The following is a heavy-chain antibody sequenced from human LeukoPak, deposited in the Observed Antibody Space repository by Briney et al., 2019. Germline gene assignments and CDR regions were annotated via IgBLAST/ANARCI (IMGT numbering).Heavy chain of an antibody. CDR3: ARYSFLGGGYYNYYFDY. CDR2: IKHDGSEK. Sequence: PGGSLRLSCAASGFTFSSYWMSWLRQAPGKGLEWVANIKHDGSEKYYVDSMKGRFTISRDNAKNSLYLQMSSLRAEDTAVYYGARYSFLGGGYYNYYFDYWGEGSLVAVSS. CDR1: GFTFSSYW. J-gene: IGHJ4*02. V-gene: IGHV3-7*01. D-gene: IGHD1-26*01.